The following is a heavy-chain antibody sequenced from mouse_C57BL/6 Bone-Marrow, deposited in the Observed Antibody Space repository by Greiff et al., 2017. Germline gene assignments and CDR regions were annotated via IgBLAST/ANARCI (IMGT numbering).Heavy chain of an antibody. CDR1: GYTFTSYW. Sequence: VQLQQPGAELVMPGASVKLSCKASGYTFTSYWMHWVKQRPGQGLEWIGEIDPSDSYTNYNQKFKGKSTLTVDKSSSTAYMQLSSLTSEDAAVXYRAKTAQAWECAYWGQGTLVTVSA. V-gene: IGHV1-69*01. CDR3: AKTAQAWECAY. D-gene: IGHD3-2*02. CDR2: IDPSDSYT. J-gene: IGHJ3*01.